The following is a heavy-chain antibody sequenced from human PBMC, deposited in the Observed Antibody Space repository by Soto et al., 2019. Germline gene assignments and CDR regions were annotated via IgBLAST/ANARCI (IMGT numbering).Heavy chain of an antibody. Sequence: SLKISCRGSGYSFTNYWIGWVRQMPGKGLEWMGIIYPGDSDTRYSPSFQGQVTISADKSISTAYLQWSSLKASDTAIYYCARHLRATPFDYWGQGTLVTVSS. CDR1: GYSFTNYW. CDR3: ARHLRATPFDY. J-gene: IGHJ4*02. D-gene: IGHD2-15*01. CDR2: IYPGDSDT. V-gene: IGHV5-51*01.